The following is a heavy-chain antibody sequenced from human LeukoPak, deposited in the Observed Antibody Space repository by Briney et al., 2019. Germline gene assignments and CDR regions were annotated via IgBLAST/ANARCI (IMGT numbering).Heavy chain of an antibody. CDR1: GGSISSSSYY. Sequence: SETLSLTCSVSGGSISSSSYYWGWIRQSPGKGLEWIGSIYYSGSTYYNPSLKSRVTISVDTSKKQFSLKLSSVTAADTAVYYCARHSSMTTANFDPWGQGTLGTVSS. D-gene: IGHD4-17*01. V-gene: IGHV4-39*01. CDR3: ARHSSMTTANFDP. J-gene: IGHJ5*02. CDR2: IYYSGST.